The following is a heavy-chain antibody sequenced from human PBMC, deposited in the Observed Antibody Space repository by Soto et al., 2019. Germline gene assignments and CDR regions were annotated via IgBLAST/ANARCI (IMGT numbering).Heavy chain of an antibody. V-gene: IGHV3-33*01. CDR3: ARTNSSGFYFDY. J-gene: IGHJ4*02. CDR1: GFTFSSYG. D-gene: IGHD6-19*01. CDR2: IWYDGSNK. Sequence: QVQLVESGGGVVQPGRSLRLSCAASGFTFSSYGMHWVRQAPGKGLEWVAVIWYDGSNKYYADSVKGRFTISRDNSKNTLYLPMNGLRAEGTAVDYCARTNSSGFYFDYWGQGTLVTVSS.